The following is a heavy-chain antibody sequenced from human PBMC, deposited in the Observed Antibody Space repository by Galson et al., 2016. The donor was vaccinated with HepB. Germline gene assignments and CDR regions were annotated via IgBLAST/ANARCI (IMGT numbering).Heavy chain of an antibody. Sequence: SLRLSCAASGFTFSSYAMNWVRQAPGKGLEYVSAISTNGGSTHYADSLKGRFNISRDNAKNSLYLQMDSLRDEDTAVYDCTSVVFAIGWCDSWGHGTLVTVSS. V-gene: IGHV3-64*04. J-gene: IGHJ5*01. CDR1: GFTFSSYA. D-gene: IGHD2-21*01. CDR2: ISTNGGST. CDR3: TSVVFAIGWCDS.